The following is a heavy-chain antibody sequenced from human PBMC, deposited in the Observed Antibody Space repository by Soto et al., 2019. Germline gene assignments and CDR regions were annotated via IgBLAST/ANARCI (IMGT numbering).Heavy chain of an antibody. CDR3: AREDRIAYFDY. CDR2: IYYSGST. V-gene: IGHV4-31*03. Sequence: SETLSLTCTVSGGSISSGGYYWSWIRQHPGEGLEWIGYIYYSGSTYYNPSLKSRVTISVDTSKNQFSLKLSSVTAADTAVYYCAREDRIAYFDYWGQGTLVTVSS. J-gene: IGHJ4*02. CDR1: GGSISSGGYY.